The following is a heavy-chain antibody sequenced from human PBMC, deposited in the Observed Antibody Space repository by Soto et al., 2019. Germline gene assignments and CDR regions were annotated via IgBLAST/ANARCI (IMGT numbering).Heavy chain of an antibody. CDR1: GYTFTSYD. Sequence: QVQLVQSGAEVKKPGASVKVSCKASGYTFTSYDINWVRQAAGQGLEWMGWMNPNSGNTGYAQKFQGRVTMTRDTSISTAYIELSSLRSEDTAIYYCVRLQVRGVIIPWGQGTLVTVSS. D-gene: IGHD3-10*01. CDR2: MNPNSGNT. J-gene: IGHJ4*02. V-gene: IGHV1-8*01. CDR3: VRLQVRGVIIP.